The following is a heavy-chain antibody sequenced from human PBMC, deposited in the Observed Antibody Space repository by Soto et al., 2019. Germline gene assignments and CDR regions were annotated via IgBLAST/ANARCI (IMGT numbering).Heavy chain of an antibody. CDR2: MSYDGSHE. CDR1: GFTFSSYG. Sequence: PWGSLRLSCVASGFTFSSYGMHWFRQAPGKGLEWVGVMSYDGSHEYYADSVKGRFTISRDNSKTILYLQMNSLRLEDTAVYYCAKGSVLRVVEAPLAILGGVDVWGQGAMVTVSS. D-gene: IGHD2-8*01. V-gene: IGHV3-33*06. J-gene: IGHJ6*02. CDR3: AKGSVLRVVEAPLAILGGVDV.